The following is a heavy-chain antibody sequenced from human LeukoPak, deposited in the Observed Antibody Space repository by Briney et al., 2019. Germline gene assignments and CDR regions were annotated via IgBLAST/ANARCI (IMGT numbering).Heavy chain of an antibody. CDR3: ARVSTVTTDGGYGMDV. J-gene: IGHJ6*02. V-gene: IGHV3-13*01. Sequence: GGSLRLSCAASGFTFSSYDMHWVRQATGKGLEWVSAIGTAGDTYYPGSVKGRFTISRENAKNSLYLQINSLRAGDTAVYYCARVSTVTTDGGYGMDVWGQGTTVTVSS. CDR1: GFTFSSYD. CDR2: IGTAGDT. D-gene: IGHD4-17*01.